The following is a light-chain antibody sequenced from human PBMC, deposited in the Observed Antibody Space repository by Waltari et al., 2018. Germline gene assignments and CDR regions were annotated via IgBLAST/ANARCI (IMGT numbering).Light chain of an antibody. CDR3: QVWDTSSDRVV. J-gene: IGLJ2*01. CDR1: NVGSKS. Sequence: SYVLTQPPSASVAPGKTARITCGGNNVGSKSVHWYQQKPGQAPLLVVYDDSARPSGIPDRFSASNSGNTATLTISRVENGDEADYYCQVWDTSSDRVVFGVGTKLTVL. CDR2: DDS. V-gene: IGLV3-21*03.